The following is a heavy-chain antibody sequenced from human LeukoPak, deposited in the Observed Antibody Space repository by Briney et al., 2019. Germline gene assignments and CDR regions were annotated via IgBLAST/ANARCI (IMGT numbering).Heavy chain of an antibody. V-gene: IGHV3-66*01. CDR2: IYSASST. CDR3: ATGTTVTTAFDY. CDR1: GFTVSSNY. D-gene: IGHD4-11*01. J-gene: IGHJ4*02. Sequence: GGSLRLSCAASGFTVSSNYMTWVRQPPGKGLEWVSIIYSASSTHYVDSVKGRFTISRDNSKNTVYLQMSSLRADDTAVYYCATGTTVTTAFDYWGQGTLVTVSS.